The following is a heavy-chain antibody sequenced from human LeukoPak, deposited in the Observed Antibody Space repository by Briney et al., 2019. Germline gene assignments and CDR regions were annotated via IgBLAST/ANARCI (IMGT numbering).Heavy chain of an antibody. CDR1: GGSISSYY. J-gene: IGHJ4*02. V-gene: IGHV4-4*07. CDR2: IYTSGGT. CDR3: ARGSKPGDCHDY. Sequence: SESLSLTCTVSGGSISSYYWSWIRQPAGKGLEWIGHIYTSGGTNYNPSLKSRVTMSVDTSKNQSSLKLSSVTAADTAVYYCARGSKPGDCHDYWGQGTLVTVSS. D-gene: IGHD2-21*02.